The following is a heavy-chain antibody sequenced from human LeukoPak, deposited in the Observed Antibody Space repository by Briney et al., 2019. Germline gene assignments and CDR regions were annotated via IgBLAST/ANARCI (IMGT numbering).Heavy chain of an antibody. Sequence: GGSLRLSCAASGFTFSSYAMSWVRQAPGKGLEWVSAISGSGGSTYYADSVKGRFTISRDNSKNTLYLQMNSLRAEDTAVYYCAKGSSYSKWLDYGMDVWGQGTTVTVSS. D-gene: IGHD4-4*01. CDR3: AKGSSYSKWLDYGMDV. J-gene: IGHJ6*02. CDR1: GFTFSSYA. V-gene: IGHV3-23*01. CDR2: ISGSGGST.